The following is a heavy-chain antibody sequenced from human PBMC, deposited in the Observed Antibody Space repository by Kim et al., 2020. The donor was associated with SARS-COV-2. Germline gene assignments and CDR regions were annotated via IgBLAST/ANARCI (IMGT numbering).Heavy chain of an antibody. CDR3: AKDLSGWYYFDY. V-gene: IGHV1-3*01. J-gene: IGHJ4*02. D-gene: IGHD6-19*01. Sequence: KYSQNVQGRVTITRDTSASTAYMELSSLRSEDTAVYYCAKDLSGWYYFDYWGQGTLVTVSS.